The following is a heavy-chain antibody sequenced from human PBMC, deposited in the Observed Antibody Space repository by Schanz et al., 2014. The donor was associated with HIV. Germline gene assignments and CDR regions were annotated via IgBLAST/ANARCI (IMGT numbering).Heavy chain of an antibody. V-gene: IGHV3-7*01. CDR1: GFTFSRYW. D-gene: IGHD6-13*01. J-gene: IGHJ4*02. CDR2: IKQDGSEK. Sequence: EVQLVEAGGGLVQPGGSLRLSCAASGFTFSRYWMSWVRQAPGKGLEWVANIKQDGSEKYYVDSVKGRFTISRDNAKSSLYLQMNSLRVEDTAVYYCAKEEQQLGGVGGYHFDYWGQGTLVTVSS. CDR3: AKEEQQLGGVGGYHFDY.